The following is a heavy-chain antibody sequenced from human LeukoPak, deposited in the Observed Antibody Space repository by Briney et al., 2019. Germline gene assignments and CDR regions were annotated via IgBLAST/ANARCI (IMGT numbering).Heavy chain of an antibody. V-gene: IGHV4-39*07. CDR3: ARPKSGSYHDAFDI. J-gene: IGHJ3*02. CDR1: GGSISSSSYY. Sequence: PSETLSLTCTVSGGSISSSSYYWGWIRQPPGTGLEWIGSIYYSGSTYYNPSLKSRVTISVDTSKNQFSLKLSSVTAADTAVYYCARPKSGSYHDAFDIWGQGTMVTVSS. D-gene: IGHD1-26*01. CDR2: IYYSGST.